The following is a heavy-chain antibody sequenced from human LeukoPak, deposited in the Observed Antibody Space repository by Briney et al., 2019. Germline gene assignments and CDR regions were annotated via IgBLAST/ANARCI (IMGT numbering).Heavy chain of an antibody. Sequence: SETLSLTCTVSGGSISSGGYYWSWIRQHPGKGLEWIGYIYYSGSTYYNPSLKSRVTISVDTSKNQFSLKLSSVTAADTAVYYCARETTLGRPHDDGYCSSTSCHYYFDYWGQGTLVTVSS. J-gene: IGHJ4*02. CDR1: GGSISSGGYY. CDR2: IYYSGST. D-gene: IGHD2-2*01. CDR3: ARETTLGRPHDDGYCSSTSCHYYFDY. V-gene: IGHV4-31*03.